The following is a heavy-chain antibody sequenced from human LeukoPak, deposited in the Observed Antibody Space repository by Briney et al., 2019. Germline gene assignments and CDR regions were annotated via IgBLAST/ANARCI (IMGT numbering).Heavy chain of an antibody. J-gene: IGHJ4*02. CDR3: ARDRRQAPAAIDY. V-gene: IGHV4-30-2*01. D-gene: IGHD2-2*01. Sequence: SQTLSLTCTVSGGSISSGGYYWSWIRQPPGKGLEWIGYMSHSGNTYYNPSLTSRVIISVDRSKNQFSLQLASVTAADTAVYFCARDRRQAPAAIDYWGQGALVTVSS. CDR1: GGSISSGGYY. CDR2: MSHSGNT.